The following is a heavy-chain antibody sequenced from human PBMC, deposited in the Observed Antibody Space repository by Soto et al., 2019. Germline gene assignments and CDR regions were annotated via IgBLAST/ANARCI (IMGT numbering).Heavy chain of an antibody. Sequence: PSVKVSCKASGGTFSSYAISWVRQAPGQGLEWMGGIIPIFGTANYAQKFQGRVTITADESTSTAYMELSSLRSEDTAVYYCARVTAAGHDGYFDYWGQGTLVTVSS. V-gene: IGHV1-69*13. CDR2: IIPIFGTA. J-gene: IGHJ4*02. CDR1: GGTFSSYA. CDR3: ARVTAAGHDGYFDY. D-gene: IGHD6-13*01.